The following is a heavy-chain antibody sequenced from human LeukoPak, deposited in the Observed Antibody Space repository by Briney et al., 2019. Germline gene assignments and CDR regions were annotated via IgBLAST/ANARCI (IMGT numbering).Heavy chain of an antibody. J-gene: IGHJ4*02. V-gene: IGHV3-49*04. CDR1: GFTFGDYA. CDR3: SIHIVGARTFFDC. D-gene: IGHD1-26*01. CDR2: ITSKTYGATT. Sequence: GGSLRLSCTASGFTFGDYAISWVRQAPGKGLEWVGSITSKTYGATTDYAASVKGRFTISRDDSKSIAYLQMNSLKSEDRAVCYCSIHIVGARTFFDCWGQGALVTVSS.